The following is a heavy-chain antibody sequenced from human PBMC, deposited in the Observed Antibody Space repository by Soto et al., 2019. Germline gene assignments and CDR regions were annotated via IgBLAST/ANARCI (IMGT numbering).Heavy chain of an antibody. Sequence: GGSLRLSCAASGLPFTNFWMHWVRQAPGEGLVWVSRIKSDGSGTRYAESVKGRFTISRDNAKNTLYLQMNSLRVEDMAVYYCENSYWPVGNYWGQGIPVTVSS. CDR3: ENSYWPVGNY. D-gene: IGHD1-26*01. V-gene: IGHV3-74*01. CDR1: GLPFTNFW. J-gene: IGHJ4*02. CDR2: IKSDGSGT.